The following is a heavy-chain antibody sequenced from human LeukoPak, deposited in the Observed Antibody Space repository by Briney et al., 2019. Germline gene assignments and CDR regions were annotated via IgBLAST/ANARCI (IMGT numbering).Heavy chain of an antibody. CDR1: GYTFTGYY. D-gene: IGHD4-17*01. Sequence: ASVKVSCKASGYTFTGYYMHWVRQAPGQGLEWMGWINPNSGGTNYAQKFQGRVTMTRDTSISTAYMELSSLRSEDTAVYYCARDANSLTTYFTWGQGTLVTVSS. J-gene: IGHJ5*02. CDR3: ARDANSLTTYFT. CDR2: INPNSGGT. V-gene: IGHV1-2*02.